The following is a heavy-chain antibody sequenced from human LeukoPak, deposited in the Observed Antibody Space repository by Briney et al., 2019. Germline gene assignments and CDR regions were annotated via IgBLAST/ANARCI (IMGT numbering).Heavy chain of an antibody. Sequence: GGSLRLSCAASGFTSSSYWMSWVRQAPGKGLEWVANIKQDGSQKYYADSVKGRFTISRDNSKNTLYLQMNSLRAEDTAVYYCARSRGGILTGYYSDYWGQGTLVTVSS. V-gene: IGHV3-7*01. CDR3: ARSRGGILTGYYSDY. CDR2: IKQDGSQK. D-gene: IGHD3-9*01. CDR1: GFTSSSYW. J-gene: IGHJ4*02.